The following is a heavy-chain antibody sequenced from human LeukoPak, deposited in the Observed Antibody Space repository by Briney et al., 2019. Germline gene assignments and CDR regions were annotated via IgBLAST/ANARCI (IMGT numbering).Heavy chain of an antibody. J-gene: IGHJ5*02. CDR1: GYTLTSYG. Sequence: GASVKVSCKASGYTLTSYGISWVRQAPGQGLEWMGRISAYNGNTNYAQKLQGRVTMTTDTSTSTAYMELRSLRSDDTAVYYCARDLRQPLQNWFDPWGQGTLVTVSS. V-gene: IGHV1-18*01. CDR3: ARDLRQPLQNWFDP. CDR2: ISAYNGNT. D-gene: IGHD4-17*01.